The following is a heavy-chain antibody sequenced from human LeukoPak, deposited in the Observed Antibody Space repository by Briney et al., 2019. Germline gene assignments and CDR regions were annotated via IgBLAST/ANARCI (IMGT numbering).Heavy chain of an antibody. J-gene: IGHJ4*02. D-gene: IGHD6-6*01. CDR1: GGSISSGGYS. Sequence: SETLSLTCAVSGGSISSGGYSWSWIRQPPGKGLEWIGYIYHSGSTYYNPSLKSRVTISVDKSKNQFSLKLSSVTAADTAVYYCARSSSSGLGFDYWGQGTLVTVSS. CDR3: ARSSSSGLGFDY. V-gene: IGHV4-30-2*01. CDR2: IYHSGST.